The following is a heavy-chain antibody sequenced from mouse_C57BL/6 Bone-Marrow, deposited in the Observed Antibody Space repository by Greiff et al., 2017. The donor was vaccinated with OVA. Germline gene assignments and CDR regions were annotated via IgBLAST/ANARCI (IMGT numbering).Heavy chain of an antibody. D-gene: IGHD2-4*01. CDR2: INPGSGGT. V-gene: IGHV1-54*01. CDR1: GYAFTNYL. CDR3: ARGDYDDFDY. Sequence: QVQLQQSGAELVRPGTSVKVSCKASGYAFTNYLIEWVKQRPGQGLEWIGVINPGSGGTNYNEKFKGKATLTADKSSSTAYMQRSSLTSEDSAVYFCARGDYDDFDYWGQGTTLTVSS. J-gene: IGHJ2*01.